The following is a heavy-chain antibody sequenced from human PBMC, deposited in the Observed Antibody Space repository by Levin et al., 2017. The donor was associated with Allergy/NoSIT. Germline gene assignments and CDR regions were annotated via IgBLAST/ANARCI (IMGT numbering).Heavy chain of an antibody. V-gene: IGHV3-49*03. Sequence: SCTASGFTFRYYAMSWFRQAPGKGLEWVGFIRSKDYGGTTEYAASVKGRFTISRDDSKSIAYLQMNSLKTEDTAMYYCTRDVGGAYYYFMDVWGKGTTVTVSS. CDR1: GFTFRYYA. J-gene: IGHJ6*03. CDR3: TRDVGGAYYYFMDV. D-gene: IGHD3-10*01. CDR2: IRSKDYGGTT.